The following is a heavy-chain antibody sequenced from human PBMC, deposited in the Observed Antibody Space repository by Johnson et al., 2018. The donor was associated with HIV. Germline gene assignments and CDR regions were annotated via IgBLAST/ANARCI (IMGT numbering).Heavy chain of an antibody. Sequence: VQLVESGGGVVQPGRSLRLSCPAPGFTFSSYAMHWVRQAPGQGLEWVAVISYDGSNKYYADSVKGRFTISRDNSKNTLYLQMNSLRAEDTAVYYCARGGARSSGYYSAFDIWGQGTMVTVSS. CDR1: GFTFSSYA. D-gene: IGHD3-22*01. V-gene: IGHV3-30-3*01. J-gene: IGHJ3*02. CDR2: ISYDGSNK. CDR3: ARGGARSSGYYSAFDI.